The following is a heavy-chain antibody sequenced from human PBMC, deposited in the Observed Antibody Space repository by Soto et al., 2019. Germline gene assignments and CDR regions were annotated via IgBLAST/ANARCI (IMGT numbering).Heavy chain of an antibody. CDR2: IYYSGST. CDR1: GGSISSYY. Sequence: SETLSLTCTVSGGSISSYYWSWIRQPPGKGLEWIGYIYYSGSTNYNPSLKSRVTISVDTSKNQFSLKLSSVTAADTAVYYCARATTVTAMVMDYWGQGTLVTVS. J-gene: IGHJ4*02. V-gene: IGHV4-59*01. D-gene: IGHD4-17*01. CDR3: ARATTVTAMVMDY.